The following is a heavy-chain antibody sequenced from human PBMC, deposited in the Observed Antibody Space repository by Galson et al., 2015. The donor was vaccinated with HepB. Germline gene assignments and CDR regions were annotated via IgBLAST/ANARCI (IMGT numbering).Heavy chain of an antibody. D-gene: IGHD2-2*01. CDR1: GFTFSSYA. CDR3: VKDPRSQRYAGFGWYFDL. Sequence: SLRLSCAASGFTFSSYAMHWVRQAPGKGLEYVSAISSNGGSTYYADSVKGRFTISRDNSKNTLYLQMSSLRAEDTAVYYCVKDPRSQRYAGFGWYFDLWGRGTLVTVSS. CDR2: ISSNGGST. V-gene: IGHV3-64D*06. J-gene: IGHJ2*01.